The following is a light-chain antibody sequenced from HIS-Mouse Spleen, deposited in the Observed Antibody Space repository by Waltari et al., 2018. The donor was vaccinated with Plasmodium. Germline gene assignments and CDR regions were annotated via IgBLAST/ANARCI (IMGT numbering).Light chain of an antibody. CDR2: EDS. J-gene: IGLJ3*02. CDR3: YSTDSSGNHRV. V-gene: IGLV3-10*01. CDR1: ALPTKY. Sequence: SYELTQPPSVPVSPGHTARITCPRDALPTKYAYWYQQKSGQAPVLVIYEDSKRPSGIPERFSGSSSGTMATLTISGAQVEDEADYYCYSTDSSGNHRVFGGGTKLTVL.